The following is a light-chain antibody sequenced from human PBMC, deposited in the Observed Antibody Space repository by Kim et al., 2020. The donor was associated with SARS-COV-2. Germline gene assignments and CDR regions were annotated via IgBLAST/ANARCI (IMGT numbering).Light chain of an antibody. CDR1: QSISIW. CDR2: DAS. CDR3: QEYKSKSWT. V-gene: IGKV1-5*01. Sequence: GNRVTITCRASQSISIWLAWYQQKPGKAPNLLIYDASNLDTGVPARFSGSGSGTEFTLTISSLQSDDFAAYYCQEYKSKSWTFGQGTKVDIK. J-gene: IGKJ1*01.